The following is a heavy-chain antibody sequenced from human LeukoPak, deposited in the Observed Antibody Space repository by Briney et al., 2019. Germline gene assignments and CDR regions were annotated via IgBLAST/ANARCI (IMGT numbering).Heavy chain of an antibody. CDR2: IYPGDSDT. Sequence: GESLKISCKGSGYTFASYLIGWVCQMPGRGLEWMGIIYPGDSDTRYSPSFQGQVTISADKSISTAYLQWSSLKASDTAMYYCVRTSSTWYGDYWGQGTLVTVSS. J-gene: IGHJ4*02. D-gene: IGHD6-13*01. V-gene: IGHV5-51*01. CDR1: GYTFASYL. CDR3: VRTSSTWYGDY.